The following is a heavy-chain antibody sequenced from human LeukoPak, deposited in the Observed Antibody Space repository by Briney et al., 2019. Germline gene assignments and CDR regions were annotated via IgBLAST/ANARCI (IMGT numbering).Heavy chain of an antibody. J-gene: IGHJ4*02. V-gene: IGHV4-59*08. CDR1: GGSISSYY. CDR2: IYYSGST. D-gene: IGHD3-22*01. CDR3: ARHGDYDSSGPFDY. Sequence: SETLSLTCTVSGGSISSYYWSWIRQPPGKGLEWIGYIYYSGSTNYNPSLKSRVTISVDTSKNQFSLKLSSVTAADTAVCYCARHGDYDSSGPFDYWGQGTLVTVSS.